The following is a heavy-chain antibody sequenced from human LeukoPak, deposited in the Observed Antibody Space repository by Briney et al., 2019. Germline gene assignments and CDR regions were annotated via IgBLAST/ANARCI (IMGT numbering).Heavy chain of an antibody. Sequence: SVKVSCKASGGTFSSYAISWVRQAPGQGLEWMGGIIPIFGTANYAQKFQGRVTITTDESTSTAYMELSSLRSEDTAVYYCARGSTGGDYFDYWGQGTLVTVSS. CDR1: GGTFSSYA. CDR3: ARGSTGGDYFDY. CDR2: IIPIFGTA. V-gene: IGHV1-69*05. J-gene: IGHJ4*02. D-gene: IGHD1-14*01.